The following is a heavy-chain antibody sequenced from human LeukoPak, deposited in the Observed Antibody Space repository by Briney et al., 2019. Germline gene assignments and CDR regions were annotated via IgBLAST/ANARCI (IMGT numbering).Heavy chain of an antibody. CDR1: GFTFSSYW. CDR3: ARERGYSYGYIDY. Sequence: GGSPRLSYAASGFTFSSYWMHWVRQAPGKGLVWVSRINSDGSSTSYADSVKGRFTISRDNAKNTLYLQMNSLRAEDTAVYYCARERGYSYGYIDYWGQGTLVTVSS. J-gene: IGHJ4*02. V-gene: IGHV3-74*01. CDR2: INSDGSST. D-gene: IGHD5-18*01.